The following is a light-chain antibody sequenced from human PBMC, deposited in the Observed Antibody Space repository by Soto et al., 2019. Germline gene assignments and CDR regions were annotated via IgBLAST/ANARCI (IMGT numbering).Light chain of an antibody. CDR3: QQYGSSPFT. J-gene: IGKJ3*01. V-gene: IGKV3-20*01. CDR2: GAS. Sequence: EIVLTQSPGTLSLSPGERATLSCRASQSVSSSYLAWYQQKPGQAPRLLIYGASSRATGIPDRFSGSGSGTDFTHTISRLEPEDFAVYYCQQYGSSPFTFGPGTTVDIK. CDR1: QSVSSSY.